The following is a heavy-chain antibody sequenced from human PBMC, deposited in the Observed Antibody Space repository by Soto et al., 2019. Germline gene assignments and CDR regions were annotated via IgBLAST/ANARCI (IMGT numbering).Heavy chain of an antibody. CDR2: IWYDGSNK. J-gene: IGHJ6*02. CDR3: ARDKLDTAMDTYGMDV. D-gene: IGHD5-18*01. Sequence: VQLVESGGGLVQPGGSLRLSCAASGFTFSSYGMHWVRQAPGKGLEWVAVIWYDGSNKYYADSVKGRFTISRDNSKNTLYLQMNSLRAEDTAVYYCARDKLDTAMDTYGMDVWGQGTTVTVSS. V-gene: IGHV3-33*01. CDR1: GFTFSSYG.